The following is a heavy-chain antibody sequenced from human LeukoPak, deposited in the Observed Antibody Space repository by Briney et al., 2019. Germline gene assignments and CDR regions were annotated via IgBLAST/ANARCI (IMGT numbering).Heavy chain of an antibody. CDR1: GGSIRSNSYY. CDR2: VFYTGTT. Sequence: SETLSLTCTVSGGSIRSNSYYWGWIRQPPGKGLEWIGNVFYTGTTSYNPSLKSRVTMSVDTSKNQFSLNLSSVTAADTAVYYCARAHIYFRSGSYYYVDYWGQGTLVTVSS. CDR3: ARAHIYFRSGSYYYVDY. V-gene: IGHV4-39*02. D-gene: IGHD3-10*01. J-gene: IGHJ4*02.